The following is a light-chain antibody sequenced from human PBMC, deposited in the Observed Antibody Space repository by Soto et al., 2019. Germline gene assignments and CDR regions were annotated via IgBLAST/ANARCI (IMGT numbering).Light chain of an antibody. Sequence: DIQMTQSPSSLSASVGDRATISCRASQSISNYLNWYQQKPGKAPKLLIYAASSLQSGVPSRFSGSGPGTDFTLTISSLQPEDFATYYCQQSYSSPRAFGQGTKVEIK. V-gene: IGKV1-39*01. CDR2: AAS. CDR1: QSISNY. CDR3: QQSYSSPRA. J-gene: IGKJ1*01.